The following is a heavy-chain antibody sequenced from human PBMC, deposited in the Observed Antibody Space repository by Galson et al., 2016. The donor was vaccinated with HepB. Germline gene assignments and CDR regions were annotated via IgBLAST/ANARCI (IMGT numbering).Heavy chain of an antibody. D-gene: IGHD2/OR15-2a*01. CDR1: GFTFRSYG. CDR3: ARVFQSYGMDV. V-gene: IGHV3-33*01. J-gene: IGHJ6*02. Sequence: LRLSCAASGFTFRSYGMHWVRQAPGKGLEWVALIWDDGSNKYYGDSVKGRFTISRDNSKNTVYLELNSLRAEDTALYYCARVFQSYGMDVWGQGTTVTVSS. CDR2: IWDDGSNK.